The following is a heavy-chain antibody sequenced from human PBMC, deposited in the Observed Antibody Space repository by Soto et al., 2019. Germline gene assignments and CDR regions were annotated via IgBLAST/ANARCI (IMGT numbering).Heavy chain of an antibody. J-gene: IGHJ4*02. Sequence: SETLSLTCTVSGGYIISGGYYWSWIRQPPGKGLEWIGYIYYTGDTNYNPSLKSRVTISVDTSKSQFSLKLTSVTAADTAVYYCSRGRNYYGSGDHWGQGTLVTVSS. V-gene: IGHV4-61*08. CDR1: GGYIISGGYY. D-gene: IGHD3-10*01. CDR2: IYYTGDT. CDR3: SRGRNYYGSGDH.